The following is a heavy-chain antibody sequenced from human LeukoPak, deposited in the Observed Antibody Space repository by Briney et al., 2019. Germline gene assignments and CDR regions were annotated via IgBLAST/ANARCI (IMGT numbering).Heavy chain of an antibody. D-gene: IGHD3-16*01. J-gene: IGHJ4*02. CDR2: IYRGGST. CDR3: ARDLFRSERAGLNDY. Sequence: AGGSLRPSCAVSGFTVSSNCMSWVRQAPGKGLEWVSVIYRGGSTYYADSVKGRFTISRDNSKNTVYLQLNTLRAEDTDVYHCARDLFRSERAGLNDYWGQGTLVTVSS. CDR1: GFTVSSNC. V-gene: IGHV3-53*01.